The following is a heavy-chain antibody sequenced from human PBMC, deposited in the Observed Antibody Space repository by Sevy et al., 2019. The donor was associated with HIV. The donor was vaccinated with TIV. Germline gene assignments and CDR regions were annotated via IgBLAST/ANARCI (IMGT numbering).Heavy chain of an antibody. V-gene: IGHV3-11*01. D-gene: IGHD1-26*01. J-gene: IGHJ4*02. CDR2: ISSSGSTI. CDR1: GFTFSDYY. Sequence: GESLKISCAASGFTFSDYYMSWIRQAPGKGLEWVSYISSSGSTIYYADSVKGRFTISRDNAKNSLYLQMNSLRAEDTAVYYCARGGATRTDRFDYWGQGTLVTVSS. CDR3: ARGGATRTDRFDY.